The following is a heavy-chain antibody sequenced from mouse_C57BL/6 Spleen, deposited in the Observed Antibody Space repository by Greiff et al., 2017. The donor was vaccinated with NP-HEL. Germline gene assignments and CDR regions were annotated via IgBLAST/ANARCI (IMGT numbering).Heavy chain of an antibody. CDR1: GFTFSDYG. CDR3: ARNLYYFDY. CDR2: ISSGSSTI. V-gene: IGHV5-17*01. Sequence: EVKLEESGGGLVKPGGSLKLSCAASGFTFSDYGMHWVRQAPDKGLEWVAYISSGSSTIYYADTVKGRFTISRDNAKNTLFLQMTSLRSEDTAMYYCARNLYYFDYWGQGTTLTVSS. J-gene: IGHJ2*01.